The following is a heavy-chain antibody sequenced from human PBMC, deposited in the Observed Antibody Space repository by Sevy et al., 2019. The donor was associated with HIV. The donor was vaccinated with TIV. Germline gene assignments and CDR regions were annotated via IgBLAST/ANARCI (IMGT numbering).Heavy chain of an antibody. CDR3: ARDSTTRTRVLDY. Sequence: SQTLSLTCSVSGGSISSYFWTWVRHSPGKGLEWIGNIYFTGNTDYSPSLKSRVTLSLDTSKSQFSLTLKSVTAADTAIYFCARDSTTRTRVLDYWGQGTLVTVSS. V-gene: IGHV4-59*01. CDR2: IYFTGNT. CDR1: GGSISSYF. D-gene: IGHD1-1*01. J-gene: IGHJ4*02.